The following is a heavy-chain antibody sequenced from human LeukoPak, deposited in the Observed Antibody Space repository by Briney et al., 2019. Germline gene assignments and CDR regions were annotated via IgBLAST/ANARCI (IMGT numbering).Heavy chain of an antibody. CDR2: VSGNGLTT. D-gene: IGHD6-19*01. CDR1: GFTFSSYA. J-gene: IGHJ4*02. CDR3: ATTQWLAKRLDY. Sequence: GGSLRLSCAASGFTFSSYAMSWVRQAPGKGLEWVSAVSGNGLTTYYTDSLKGRFTISRDNSKNTLYLQVNNLRAEDTALYYCATTQWLAKRLDYWGQGTLVTVSS. V-gene: IGHV3-23*01.